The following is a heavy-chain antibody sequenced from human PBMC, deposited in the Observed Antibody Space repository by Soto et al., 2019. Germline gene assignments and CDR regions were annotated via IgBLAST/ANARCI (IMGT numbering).Heavy chain of an antibody. V-gene: IGHV3-30*03. Sequence: SLILSCAASGFTFNSYGMHWVRQGPGNGLEWVAFISYDSTKTYYADSVKGRFTISRDNSNSALYVQMNSLTGEDTAVYYCARTRSAWSDFHYYSLDVWGKGTTVTVSS. CDR1: GFTFNSYG. J-gene: IGHJ6*04. CDR3: ARTRSAWSDFHYYSLDV. CDR2: ISYDSTKT. D-gene: IGHD1-26*01.